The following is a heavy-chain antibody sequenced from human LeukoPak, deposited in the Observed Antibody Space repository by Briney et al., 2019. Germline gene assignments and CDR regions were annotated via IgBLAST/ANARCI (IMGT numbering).Heavy chain of an antibody. J-gene: IGHJ6*02. CDR2: IYSGGST. D-gene: IGHD3-10*01. V-gene: IGHV3-66*01. CDR1: GFTVSSNY. CDR3: ARATMVRGVIMDV. Sequence: GGSLRLSCAASGFTVSSNYMSWVRQAPGKGLEWVSVIYSGGSTYYADSVKGRFTISRDNSKNTLYLQMNSLRAEDTAVYYCARATMVRGVIMDVWGQGTTVTVSS.